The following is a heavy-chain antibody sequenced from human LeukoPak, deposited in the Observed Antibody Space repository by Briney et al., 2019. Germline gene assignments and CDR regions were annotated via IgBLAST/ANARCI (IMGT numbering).Heavy chain of an antibody. CDR2: ISHRGST. CDR3: ARVTSSWYHFDY. D-gene: IGHD6-13*01. Sequence: SETLSLTCTVSGYSISSAYYWVWIRQPPGKGLEWMGSISHRGSTYYNPSLKSRVTISIDTSKNQFSLRLTSVTAADTAMYYCARVTSSWYHFDYWGQGILVTVSS. V-gene: IGHV4-38-2*02. CDR1: GYSISSAYY. J-gene: IGHJ4*02.